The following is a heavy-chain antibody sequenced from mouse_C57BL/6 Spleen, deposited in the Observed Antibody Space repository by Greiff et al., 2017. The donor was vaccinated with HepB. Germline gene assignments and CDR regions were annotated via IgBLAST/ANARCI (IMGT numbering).Heavy chain of an antibody. V-gene: IGHV1-50*01. CDR3: ARSGDYDSYAMDY. CDR1: GYTFTSYW. Sequence: VQLQQPGAELVKPGASVKLSCKASGYTFTSYWMQWVKQRPGQGLEWIGEIDPSDSYTNYNQKFKGKATLTVDTSSSTAYMQLSSLTSEDSAVYYCARSGDYDSYAMDYWGQGTSVTVSS. CDR2: IDPSDSYT. J-gene: IGHJ4*01. D-gene: IGHD2-4*01.